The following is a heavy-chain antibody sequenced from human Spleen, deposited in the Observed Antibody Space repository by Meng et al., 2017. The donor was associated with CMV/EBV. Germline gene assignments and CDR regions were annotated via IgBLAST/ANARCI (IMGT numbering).Heavy chain of an antibody. J-gene: IGHJ4*02. CDR1: GFSLSDYN. D-gene: IGHD4/OR15-4a*01. CDR2: MSGYSGTT. V-gene: IGHV3-48*04. CDR3: VRDLMPTTTMGY. Sequence: GGSLRLSCAVSGFSLSDYNMNWVRQAPGKGLEWVAYMSGYSGTTYYAESVKGRFTISRDSAENTLFLQMNSLRADDSALYYCVRDLMPTTTMGYWGQGTLVTVSS.